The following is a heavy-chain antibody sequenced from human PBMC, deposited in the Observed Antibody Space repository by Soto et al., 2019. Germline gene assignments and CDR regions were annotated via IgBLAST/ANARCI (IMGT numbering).Heavy chain of an antibody. D-gene: IGHD6-6*01. J-gene: IGHJ6*02. V-gene: IGHV1-69*13. Sequence: SVKVSCKASGGTFSSYAISWVRQAPGQGLEWIGGIIPIFGTANYAQKFQGRVTITADESTSTAYMELSSLRSEDTAVYYCARRGYSSSSPYYYYGMDVWGQGTTVTVSS. CDR1: GGTFSSYA. CDR3: ARRGYSSSSPYYYYGMDV. CDR2: IIPIFGTA.